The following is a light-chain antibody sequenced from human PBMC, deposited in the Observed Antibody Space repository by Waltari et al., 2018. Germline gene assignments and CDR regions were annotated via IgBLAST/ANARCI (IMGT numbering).Light chain of an antibody. J-gene: IGKJ1*01. CDR1: RGLSNY. V-gene: IGKV1-27*01. CDR2: AAS. Sequence: DIQMTQSPSSLSASVGDRVTITCRASRGLSNYLAWYQQKPGKVPKLLLYAASTLQSGVPSRFSGSGFGTDFTLTISSLQPEDVATYYCQKYSSPGSFGQGTKVEIK. CDR3: QKYSSPGS.